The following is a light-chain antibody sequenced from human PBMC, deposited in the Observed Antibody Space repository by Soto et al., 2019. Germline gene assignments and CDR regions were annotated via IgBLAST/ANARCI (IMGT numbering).Light chain of an antibody. CDR1: SSDVGGYNY. CDR3: SSYTSSSSVV. CDR2: DVS. J-gene: IGLJ2*01. V-gene: IGLV2-14*01. Sequence: QSALTQPASVSGSPGQSITISCTGTSSDVGGYNYVSWYQQHPGKAPKLMIYDVSNRPSGVSNRFSGSKSGNTASLTISGLQAEDGADYYCSSYTSSSSVVFGGGPTLTVL.